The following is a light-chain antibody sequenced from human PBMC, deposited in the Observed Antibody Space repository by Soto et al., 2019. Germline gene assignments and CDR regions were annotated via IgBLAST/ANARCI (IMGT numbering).Light chain of an antibody. V-gene: IGKV1-9*01. CDR3: HQLNSDATCT. J-gene: IGKJ3*01. Sequence: DIQLTQSPSFLSASVGDRVTITCRASQGIGSYLAWYQQKSGRAPKLLIYGASTLQSGVPSRFSGSGSGTEFTLTISSLQPEDFATYYCHQLNSDATCTFGPGTKVDIK. CDR1: QGIGSY. CDR2: GAS.